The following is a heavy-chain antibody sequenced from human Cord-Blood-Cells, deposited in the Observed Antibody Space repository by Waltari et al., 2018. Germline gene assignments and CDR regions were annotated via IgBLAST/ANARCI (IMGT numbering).Heavy chain of an antibody. CDR2: ISGSGGST. J-gene: IGHJ3*02. D-gene: IGHD3-16*01. Sequence: EVQLLESGGGLVQPGGSLRLSCPASGLPFSSYAVSWVGQVPGKGLEWVSAISGSGGSTYYADSVKGRFTISRDNSKNTLYLQMNSLRAEDTAVYYCAKMGASRDAFDIWGQGTMVTVSS. CDR1: GLPFSSYA. CDR3: AKMGASRDAFDI. V-gene: IGHV3-23*01.